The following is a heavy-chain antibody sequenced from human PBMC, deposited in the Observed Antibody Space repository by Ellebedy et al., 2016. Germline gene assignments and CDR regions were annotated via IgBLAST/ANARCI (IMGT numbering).Heavy chain of an antibody. D-gene: IGHD3-10*01. V-gene: IGHV3-23*01. CDR3: VKYRGAYNHFDS. CDR1: GFTFTRSA. CDR2: ITGSGDTS. Sequence: GGSLRLXXAASGFTFTRSAMTWVRQAPGKGLEWVSGITGSGDTSLYADSVQGRFSISRDNSKNTVYLQMNSLRGEDAAIYYCVKYRGAYNHFDSWGQGTLVTVSS. J-gene: IGHJ4*02.